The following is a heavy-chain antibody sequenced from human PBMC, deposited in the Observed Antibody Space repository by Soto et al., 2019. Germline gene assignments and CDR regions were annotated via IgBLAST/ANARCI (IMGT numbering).Heavy chain of an antibody. V-gene: IGHV4-4*07. J-gene: IGHJ4*02. CDR1: CAASSVCY. D-gene: IGHD6-13*01. Sequence: SATQTLTYPVACAASSVCYVSRFRKSAGKGLEWIGRIYATGSTSYNPSFKNRVTISVDTSKNQFSLKLNSVTAADTALYYCEREGVQQPLGTGGQGTLVTVSS. CDR2: IYATGST. CDR3: EREGVQQPLGT.